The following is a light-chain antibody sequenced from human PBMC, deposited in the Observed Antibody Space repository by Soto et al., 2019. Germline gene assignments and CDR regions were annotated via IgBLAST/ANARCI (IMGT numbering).Light chain of an antibody. CDR2: EVT. J-gene: IGLJ1*01. CDR1: SSDVGGYNF. Sequence: QSVLTQPPSASGSPGQSVTISCTGTSSDVGGYNFVSWYQHHPGKAPKLIIYEVTKRPSGVPDRFSGSKSGNTASLTVSGLQAEDEADYYCSLYAGSNNYVFGTGTKVTVL. CDR3: SLYAGSNNYV. V-gene: IGLV2-8*01.